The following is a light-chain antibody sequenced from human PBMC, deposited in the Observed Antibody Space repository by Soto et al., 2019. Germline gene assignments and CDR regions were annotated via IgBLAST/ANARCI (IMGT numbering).Light chain of an antibody. V-gene: IGLV2-14*01. CDR3: CSYTSSNPVI. CDR2: EVS. Sequence: QSALTQPASVSGSPGQSITISCTGTSSDIGYYNYVSWYQQHPGKAPKLMIYEVSNRPSGVSNRFSGSKSDNTASLTISGLQAEDEADYYFCSYTSSNPVIFGGGTKVTVL. J-gene: IGLJ2*01. CDR1: SSDIGYYNY.